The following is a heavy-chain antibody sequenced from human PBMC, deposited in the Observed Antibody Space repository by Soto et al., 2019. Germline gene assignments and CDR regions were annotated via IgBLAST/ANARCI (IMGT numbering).Heavy chain of an antibody. CDR3: TLRHDSSLGPIY. CDR1: GFSLTTSGMT. J-gene: IGHJ4*02. V-gene: IGHV2-5*01. CDR2: AYE. Sequence: GPTLVNPTQTLTLTCTVSGFSLTTSGMTLGWIRQPPGKAPEWLALAYEHSPSLQSRLTFTKDTSKNRVVLTMNNVDPGDTAKYYCTLRHDSSLGPIYWGQGIPVPVSS. D-gene: IGHD3-16*01.